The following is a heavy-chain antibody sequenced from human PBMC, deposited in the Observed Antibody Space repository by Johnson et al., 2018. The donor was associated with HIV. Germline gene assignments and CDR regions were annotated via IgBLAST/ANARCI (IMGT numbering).Heavy chain of an antibody. Sequence: VQLVESGGGLVQPGGSLRLSCAASGISFSSYAMSWVRQAPGKGLEWVSAISDSGGSTYYADSVKGRFTISRDNAKNSLYLQMNSLRAEDTAVYYCAPIAAHHDAFDIWGQGTMVTVSS. D-gene: IGHD6-6*01. V-gene: IGHV3-23*04. CDR2: ISDSGGST. CDR1: GISFSSYA. CDR3: APIAAHHDAFDI. J-gene: IGHJ3*02.